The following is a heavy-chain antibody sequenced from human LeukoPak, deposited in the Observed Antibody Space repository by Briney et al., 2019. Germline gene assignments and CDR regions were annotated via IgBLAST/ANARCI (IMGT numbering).Heavy chain of an antibody. D-gene: IGHD4-11*01. V-gene: IGHV1-2*02. CDR3: ARVAGTLFNYHFDY. J-gene: IGHJ4*02. Sequence: ASVKVSFKASGYTFTGYYMHWVRQAPGQGLEWMGWINPNSGGTNYAQKFQGRVTMTRDTSISTAYMELSRLRSDDTAVYYCARVAGTLFNYHFDYWGQGTLVTVSS. CDR2: INPNSGGT. CDR1: GYTFTGYY.